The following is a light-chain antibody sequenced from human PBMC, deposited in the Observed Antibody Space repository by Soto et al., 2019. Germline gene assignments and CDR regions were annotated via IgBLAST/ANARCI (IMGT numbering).Light chain of an antibody. V-gene: IGKV3-11*01. J-gene: IGKJ1*01. CDR3: QQRGHWPRT. CDR1: QSVSTY. Sequence: EIVMTQSPVTLSVSPGERATLSCRASQSVSTYLAWYQQKPGQAPRLLIFEASKRATGIPDRISGSGSGTDFTLTISSLEPEDFAVYYCQQRGHWPRTFGQGTKVEMK. CDR2: EAS.